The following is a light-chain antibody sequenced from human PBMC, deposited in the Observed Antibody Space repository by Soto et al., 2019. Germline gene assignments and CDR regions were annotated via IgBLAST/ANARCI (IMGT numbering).Light chain of an antibody. CDR3: QHFNDYGYT. V-gene: IGKV1D-13*01. CDR2: DAS. CDR1: QGISSA. Sequence: AIQLTQSPSSLSASVGDRVTITCRTSQGISSALTWYQQKPGRAPQILIYDASTLQSGVPSRFSGSVSGSEFTLTISSLQPEDFATYYCQHFNDYGYTFGQGTKLEIK. J-gene: IGKJ2*01.